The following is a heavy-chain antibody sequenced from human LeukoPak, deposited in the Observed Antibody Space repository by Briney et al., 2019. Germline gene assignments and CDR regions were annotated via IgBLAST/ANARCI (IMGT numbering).Heavy chain of an antibody. CDR2: ISSSGGIT. Sequence: GGSLRLSCAASGFTFNTYAMHWVRQAPGKGLEFVSSISSSGGITYYASSVKGRFTISRDDSKNTLYLQMGSLRPEDMAVYYCARASGRGLYYFDYWGQGTLVTVSS. CDR1: GFTFNTYA. V-gene: IGHV3-64*01. D-gene: IGHD2-15*01. J-gene: IGHJ4*02. CDR3: ARASGRGLYYFDY.